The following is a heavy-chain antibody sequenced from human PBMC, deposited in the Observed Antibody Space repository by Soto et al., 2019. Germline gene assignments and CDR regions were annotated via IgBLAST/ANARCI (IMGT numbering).Heavy chain of an antibody. CDR3: ARDTVAAAGDPYYYYYGMDV. Sequence: ASGKVSCKASGGSFSSYAISWVRQAPGQGLEWMGGIIPIFGTANYAQKFQGRVTITADESTSTAYMELSSLRSEDTAVYYCARDTVAAAGDPYYYYYGMDVWGQGTTVTVSS. CDR1: GGSFSSYA. CDR2: IIPIFGTA. D-gene: IGHD6-13*01. J-gene: IGHJ6*02. V-gene: IGHV1-69*13.